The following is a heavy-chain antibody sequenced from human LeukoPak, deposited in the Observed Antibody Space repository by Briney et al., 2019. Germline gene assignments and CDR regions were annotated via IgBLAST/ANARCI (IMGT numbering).Heavy chain of an antibody. D-gene: IGHD6-13*01. Sequence: SETLSLTCTVSGGSISSYFWTWIRQPPGRGLEWIGYIYYNGNTNYNPSLKSRVTISEHMSKNQFSLKLTSVTAADTAVYYCARHSGHSSTNDAFDIWGQGTMVIVSS. CDR3: ARHSGHSSTNDAFDI. V-gene: IGHV4-59*01. CDR1: GGSISSYF. J-gene: IGHJ3*02. CDR2: IYYNGNT.